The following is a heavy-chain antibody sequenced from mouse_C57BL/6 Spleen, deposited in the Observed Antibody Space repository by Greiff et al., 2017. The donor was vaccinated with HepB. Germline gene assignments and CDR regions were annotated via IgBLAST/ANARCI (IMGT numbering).Heavy chain of an antibody. CDR2: IDPSDSYT. CDR1: GYTFTSYW. V-gene: IGHV1-69*01. Sequence: QVQLQQPGAELVMPGASVKLSCKASGYTFTSYWMHWVKQRPGQGLEWIGEIDPSDSYTNYNQKFKGKSTLTVDKSSSTAYMQLSSLTSEDSAVYYCARTSYEQRYFDVWGTGTTVTVSS. D-gene: IGHD2-3*01. CDR3: ARTSYEQRYFDV. J-gene: IGHJ1*03.